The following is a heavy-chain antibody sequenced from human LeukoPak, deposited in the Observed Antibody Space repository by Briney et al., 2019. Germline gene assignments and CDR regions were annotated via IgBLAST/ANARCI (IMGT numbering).Heavy chain of an antibody. CDR2: ISGSGGNT. V-gene: IGHV3-23*01. Sequence: PGGSLRLSCAASGFTFSSYDMSWVRQAPGKGLEWVSTISGSGGNTYYADSVKGRFTISRDNSKNTVYLQMNSLRAEDTSVYYCAKDSGYGSTWYNDYWGQGTLVTVPS. D-gene: IGHD6-13*01. CDR1: GFTFSSYD. J-gene: IGHJ4*02. CDR3: AKDSGYGSTWYNDY.